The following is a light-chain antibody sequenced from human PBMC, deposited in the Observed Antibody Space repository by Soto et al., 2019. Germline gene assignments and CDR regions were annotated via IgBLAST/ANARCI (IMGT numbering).Light chain of an antibody. Sequence: QSVLTQPASVSGSLGQWITISCIGTSDNIVSYNLVSWYQHKPGKAPKIIIFEGSKRPSGVSNRFSGSRSGNTASLKISGLQVEDEADYYCCSFAGTGTQYVFGTGTKVTVL. CDR3: CSFAGTGTQYV. V-gene: IGLV2-23*01. J-gene: IGLJ1*01. CDR1: SDNIVSYNL. CDR2: EGS.